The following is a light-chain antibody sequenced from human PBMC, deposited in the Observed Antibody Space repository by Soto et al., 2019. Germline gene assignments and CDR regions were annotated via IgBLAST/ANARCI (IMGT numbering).Light chain of an antibody. CDR1: QSISSW. J-gene: IGKJ2*01. CDR3: QQYNSSYGYT. Sequence: DIQMTQSPSTLSASVGDRVTITCRASQSISSWLAWYQQKPGKAPKLLIYKASSLESGVPSRFSGSGSGTEFTLTISSLQPDDFATYYCQQYNSSYGYTFGQGTKLEIK. V-gene: IGKV1-5*03. CDR2: KAS.